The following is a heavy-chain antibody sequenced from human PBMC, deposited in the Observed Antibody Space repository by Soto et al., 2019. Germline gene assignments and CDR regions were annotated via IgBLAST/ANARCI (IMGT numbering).Heavy chain of an antibody. CDR3: ARGATIFGVAAYSYYEMEV. Sequence: QVQLVQSGAEVKKPGSSVKVSCRASGGTFSNYAISWVRQAPGQGLEWMGGLVPAFGTPNYAQNLQGRITMTADDSTTTVYMDLSSLRSEDTAVYYCARGATIFGVAAYSYYEMEVWGQGTTVTVSS. CDR2: LVPAFGTP. V-gene: IGHV1-69*01. J-gene: IGHJ6*02. CDR1: GGTFSNYA. D-gene: IGHD3-3*01.